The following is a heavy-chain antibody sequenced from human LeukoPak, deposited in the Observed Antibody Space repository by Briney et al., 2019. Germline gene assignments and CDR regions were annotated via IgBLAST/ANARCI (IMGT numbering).Heavy chain of an antibody. D-gene: IGHD5-18*01. CDR3: AKGAAGFSYYNWFDP. CDR1: GGSFSSYY. CDR2: IYYSGTT. Sequence: PSETLSLTCADYGGSFSSYYWGRIRQPPGKGLEWIGSIYYSGTTHYNPSLESRVTISVDTSKNQFSLKLASVTAADTAVYYCAKGAAGFSYYNWFDPWGQGTLVIVSS. J-gene: IGHJ5*02. V-gene: IGHV4-34*01.